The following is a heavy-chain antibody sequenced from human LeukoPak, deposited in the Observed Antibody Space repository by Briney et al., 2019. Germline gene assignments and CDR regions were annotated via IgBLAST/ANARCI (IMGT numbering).Heavy chain of an antibody. J-gene: IGHJ6*02. CDR3: ARGADTAMLDDYYYGMDV. V-gene: IGHV1-69*04. D-gene: IGHD5-18*01. CDR1: GGTFNSYA. CDR2: IIPILGIA. Sequence: SVTVSCKASGGTFNSYAISWVRQAPGQGLEWMGRIIPILGIANYEQKYQGRVTITADKSTSTAYMELSSLRSEDTAVYYCARGADTAMLDDYYYGMDVWGQGTTVTVSS.